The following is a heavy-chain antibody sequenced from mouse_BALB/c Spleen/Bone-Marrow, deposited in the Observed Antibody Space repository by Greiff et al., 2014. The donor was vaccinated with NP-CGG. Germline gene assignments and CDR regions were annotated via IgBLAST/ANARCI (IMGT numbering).Heavy chain of an antibody. CDR2: IYPGNSDT. D-gene: IGHD2-3*01. J-gene: IGHJ4*01. CDR1: GYTFTIYW. Sequence: VQLQQSGTVLARSGASVKMSCKASGYTFTIYWMHWVKQRPGQGLEWIGAIYPGNSDTSYNQKFKGKAKLTAVTSTSTAYMELSSLTNEDSAVYYCTRPMGFYYAMDYWGQGTSVTVSS. V-gene: IGHV1-5*01. CDR3: TRPMGFYYAMDY.